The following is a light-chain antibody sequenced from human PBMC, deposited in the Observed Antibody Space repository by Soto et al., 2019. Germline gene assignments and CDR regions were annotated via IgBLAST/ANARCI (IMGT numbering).Light chain of an antibody. CDR3: QQHGSSPWT. Sequence: EIVLTQSPGTLSLSPGERATLSCRVSQSVSSRYLAWYQHKAGQGPRLLIYDASSRATGIPDRFSGSGSGTDFTLTISRLEPEDFAVYYCQQHGSSPWTFGQGTKVDI. V-gene: IGKV3-20*01. J-gene: IGKJ1*01. CDR2: DAS. CDR1: QSVSSRY.